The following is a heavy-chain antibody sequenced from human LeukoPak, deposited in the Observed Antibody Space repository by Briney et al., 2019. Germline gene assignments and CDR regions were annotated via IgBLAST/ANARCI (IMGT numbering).Heavy chain of an antibody. CDR1: GYTFTSYG. V-gene: IGHV1-18*01. CDR3: ARDADCSSTSCGAFDI. Sequence: ASVKVSCKAFGYTFTSYGISWVRQAPGQGLEWMGWISAYNGNTNYAQKLQGRVTMTTDTSTSTAYMELRSLRSDDTAVYYCARDADCSSTSCGAFDIWGQGTMVTVSS. CDR2: ISAYNGNT. D-gene: IGHD2-2*01. J-gene: IGHJ3*02.